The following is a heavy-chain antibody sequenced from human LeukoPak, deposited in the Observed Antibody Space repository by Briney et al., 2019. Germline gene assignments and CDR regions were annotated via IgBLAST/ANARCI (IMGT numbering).Heavy chain of an antibody. CDR2: INPNSGGT. J-gene: IGHJ3*02. CDR3: ARGVATVNDAFDI. Sequence: ASVKVSCKASGYTFTGYYMHWVRQAPGQGLEWMGWINPNSGGTNYAQKFQGRVTMTRGTSTSTVYMELSSLRSEDTAVYYCARGVATVNDAFDIWGQGTMVTVSS. CDR1: GYTFTGYY. D-gene: IGHD4-17*01. V-gene: IGHV1-2*02.